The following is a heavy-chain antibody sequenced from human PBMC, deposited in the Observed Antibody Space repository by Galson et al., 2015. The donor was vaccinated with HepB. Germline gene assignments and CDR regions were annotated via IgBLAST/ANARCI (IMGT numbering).Heavy chain of an antibody. Sequence: SLRLSCAASGFTFDDYAMHWVRQAPGKGLEWVSGISWNSGSIGYADSVKGRFTISRDNAKNSLYLQMNSLRAEDTALYYCAKDNWGSGSYIGFDWGQGTLVTVSS. CDR3: AKDNWGSGSYIGFD. CDR1: GFTFDDYA. J-gene: IGHJ4*02. D-gene: IGHD1-26*01. CDR2: ISWNSGSI. V-gene: IGHV3-9*01.